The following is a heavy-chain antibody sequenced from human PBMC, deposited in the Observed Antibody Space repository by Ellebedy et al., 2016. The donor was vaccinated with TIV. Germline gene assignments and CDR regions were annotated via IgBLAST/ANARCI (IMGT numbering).Heavy chain of an antibody. V-gene: IGHV3-7*01. CDR3: ARRASYGDYAVQVNPWFDP. D-gene: IGHD4-17*01. Sequence: GESLKISCAASGFNFRSYWMTWVRLAPGKVLEWVAKIRQEADEISYVESVKGRFTISRDNAKNSLFLQMNSLRVEDTAVYYCARRASYGDYAVQVNPWFDPWGQGTLVTVSS. CDR2: IRQEADEI. CDR1: GFNFRSYW. J-gene: IGHJ5*02.